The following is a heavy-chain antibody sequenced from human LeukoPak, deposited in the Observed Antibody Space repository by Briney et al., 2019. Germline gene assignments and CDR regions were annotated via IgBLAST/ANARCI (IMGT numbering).Heavy chain of an antibody. CDR3: ARDGERGELSLYMDY. CDR2: INVDGRST. D-gene: IGHD3-16*02. J-gene: IGHJ4*02. CDR1: GFIFNKYW. Sequence: GGSLRLSCAASGFIFNKYWMHWVRQAPGKGLVWVSRINVDGRSTSYADSVKGRFTVSRDNAKSTLFLQMNSLRDEDTAVYYCARDGERGELSLYMDYWGQGTLVTVSS. V-gene: IGHV3-74*01.